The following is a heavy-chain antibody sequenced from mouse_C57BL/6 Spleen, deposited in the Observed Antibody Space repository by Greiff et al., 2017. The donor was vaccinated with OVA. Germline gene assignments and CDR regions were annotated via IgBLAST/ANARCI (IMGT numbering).Heavy chain of an antibody. D-gene: IGHD3-3*01. CDR2: IYPGSGNT. V-gene: IGHV1-66*01. CDR1: GYSFTSYY. J-gene: IGHJ1*03. Sequence: QVTLKESGPELVKPGASVKISCKASGYSFTSYYIHWVKQRPGQGLEWIGWIYPGSGNTKYNEKFKGKATLTADTSSSTAYMQLSSLTSEDSAVYYCARGDGWYFDVWGTGTTVTVSS. CDR3: ARGDGWYFDV.